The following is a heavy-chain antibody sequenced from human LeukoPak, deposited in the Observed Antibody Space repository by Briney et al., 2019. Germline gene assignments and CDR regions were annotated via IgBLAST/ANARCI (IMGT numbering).Heavy chain of an antibody. V-gene: IGHV3-23*01. CDR1: GFTFSSYA. D-gene: IGHD3-22*01. CDR2: ISGSGGST. Sequence: GGSLRLSCAASGFTFSSYAMSWVRQAPGKGLEWVSAISGSGGSTYYADSVKGRFTISRDNSKNTLYLQMNSLRAEDTAVYYCAKGHYYDSSGSPGGDYWGQGTLVTVSS. J-gene: IGHJ4*02. CDR3: AKGHYYDSSGSPGGDY.